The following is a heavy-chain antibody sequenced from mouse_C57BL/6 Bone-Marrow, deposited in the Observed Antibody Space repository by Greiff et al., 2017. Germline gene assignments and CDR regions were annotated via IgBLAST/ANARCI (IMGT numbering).Heavy chain of an antibody. CDR1: GYTFTSYW. V-gene: IGHV1-72*01. CDR2: IDPNSGGT. J-gene: IGHJ2*01. Sequence: QVQLQQPGAELVKPGASVKLSCKASGYTFTSYWMHWVKQRPGRGLEWIGRIDPNSGGTKYNEKFKSKATLTVDKPSSTAYMPLSSLTSEDSAVYYCARNGSSQYYFDYWGQGTTLTVSS. D-gene: IGHD1-1*01. CDR3: ARNGSSQYYFDY.